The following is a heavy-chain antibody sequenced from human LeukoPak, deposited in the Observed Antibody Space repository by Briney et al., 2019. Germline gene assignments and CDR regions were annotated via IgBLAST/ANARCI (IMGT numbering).Heavy chain of an antibody. CDR2: IIPIFGTA. V-gene: IGHV1-69*06. D-gene: IGHD1-7*01. CDR3: ASHNWNYPHESG. Sequence: ASVKVSCKASGGAFSSYAISWVRQAPGQGLEWMGGIIPIFGTANYARKFQGRVTITADKSTSTAYMELSSLRSEDTAVYYCASHNWNYPHESGWGQGTLVTVSS. CDR1: GGAFSSYA. J-gene: IGHJ4*02.